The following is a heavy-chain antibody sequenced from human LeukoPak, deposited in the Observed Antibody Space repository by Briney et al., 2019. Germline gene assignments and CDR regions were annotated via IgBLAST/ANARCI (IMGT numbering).Heavy chain of an antibody. V-gene: IGHV3-23*01. CDR2: ISGSGGST. J-gene: IGHJ4*02. CDR3: ARDAGDNDSWGYSDY. D-gene: IGHD3-10*01. CDR1: GFTFSSYA. Sequence: QTGGSLRLSCAASGFTFSSYAMSWVRQTPGKGLEWVSAISGSGGSTYYADSVKGRFTISRDNSKNTLYLQMNSLRAEDTAVYYCARDAGDNDSWGYSDYWGQGTLVTVSS.